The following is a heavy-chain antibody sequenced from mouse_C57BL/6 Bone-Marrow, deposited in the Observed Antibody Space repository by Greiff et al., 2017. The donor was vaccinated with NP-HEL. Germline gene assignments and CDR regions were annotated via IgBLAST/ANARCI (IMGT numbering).Heavy chain of an antibody. D-gene: IGHD2-3*01. Sequence: EVKLQQSGAELVKPGASVKLSCTASGFNIKDYYMHWVKQRTEQGLEWIGRIDPEDGETKYAPKFQGKATITADTSSNTADLQLSSLTSEDTAVYYCAYDGTRGFAYWGQGTLVTVSA. CDR2: IDPEDGET. CDR3: AYDGTRGFAY. CDR1: GFNIKDYY. V-gene: IGHV14-2*01. J-gene: IGHJ3*01.